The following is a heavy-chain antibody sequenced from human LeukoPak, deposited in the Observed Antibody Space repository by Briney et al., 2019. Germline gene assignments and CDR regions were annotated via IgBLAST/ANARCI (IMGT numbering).Heavy chain of an antibody. D-gene: IGHD4-17*01. CDR1: GGTFSSYA. CDR3: ARGLIQTTVTN. CDR2: INAGNGNT. V-gene: IGHV1-3*01. Sequence: ASVKVSCKASGGTFSSYAINWVRQAPGQRLEWMGWINAGNGNTKYSQKFQGRVTITRDTSASTAYMELSSLRSEDTAVYYCARGLIQTTVTNWGQGTLVTVSS. J-gene: IGHJ4*02.